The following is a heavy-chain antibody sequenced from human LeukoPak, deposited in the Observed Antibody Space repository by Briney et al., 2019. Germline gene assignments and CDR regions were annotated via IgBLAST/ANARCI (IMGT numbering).Heavy chain of an antibody. CDR3: ARAQTRDRRIVSAVMRMSYFFDS. V-gene: IGHV4-34*01. Sequence: ASETLSLTCGVYGGTFSGSFWTWIRQPPGRGLEWIGEINDSGITNYNPSLKGRVTVSIDTSKSQFSLHLNSATAADTAVYFCARAQTRDRRIVSAVMRMSYFFDSWGPGALVTVSS. J-gene: IGHJ4*02. CDR1: GGTFSGSF. D-gene: IGHD5/OR15-5a*01. CDR2: INDSGIT.